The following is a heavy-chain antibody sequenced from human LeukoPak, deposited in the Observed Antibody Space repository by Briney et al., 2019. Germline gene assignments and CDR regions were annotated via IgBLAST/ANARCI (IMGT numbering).Heavy chain of an antibody. CDR1: GFTFSSYG. CDR2: ISYDGSNK. Sequence: PGRSLRLSCAASGFTFSSYGMHWVRQAPGKGLEGVAVISYDGSNKYYADSVKGRFTISRDNSKNTLYLQMNSLRAEDTAVYYCATVDLYDSSGYYYRTGFDYWGQGTLVTVSS. J-gene: IGHJ4*02. D-gene: IGHD3-22*01. V-gene: IGHV3-30*03. CDR3: ATVDLYDSSGYYYRTGFDY.